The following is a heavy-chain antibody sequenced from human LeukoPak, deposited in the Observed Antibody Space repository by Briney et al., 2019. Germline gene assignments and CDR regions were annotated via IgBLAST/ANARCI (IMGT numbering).Heavy chain of an antibody. CDR3: ARGAALVTDKYFDY. CDR1: GGSFSGYY. D-gene: IGHD5-18*01. J-gene: IGHJ4*01. Sequence: TTSETLSLTCAVYGGSFSGYYWSWIRQPPGKGLEWIGEINHSGSTNYNPSLKSRVTISIGTSKKDFSLKLTSVTAADTAMYYCARGAALVTDKYFDYWGHGTLVTFSS. V-gene: IGHV4-34*01. CDR2: INHSGST.